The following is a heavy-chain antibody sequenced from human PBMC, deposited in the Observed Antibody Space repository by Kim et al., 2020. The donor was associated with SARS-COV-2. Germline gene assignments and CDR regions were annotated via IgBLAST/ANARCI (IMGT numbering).Heavy chain of an antibody. J-gene: IGHJ5*02. V-gene: IGHV5-10-1*01. Sequence: GESLKISCKVSQNTLTNYWIIWVRQTPGKGLEWMGRIDPSDSFTDYSPSFQGHVTISADKSISTAYLQWSRLEASDSAMYYCARVSPYKSTWYFWFDPWGQGTPVTVSS. D-gene: IGHD6-13*01. CDR1: QNTLTNYW. CDR2: IDPSDSFT. CDR3: ARVSPYKSTWYFWFDP.